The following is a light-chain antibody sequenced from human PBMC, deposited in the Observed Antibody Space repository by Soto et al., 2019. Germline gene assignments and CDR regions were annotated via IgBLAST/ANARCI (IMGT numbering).Light chain of an antibody. CDR3: SSYTGNNTPYV. Sequence: QSVLTQPASVSGSLGQLITISCTGTSSDVGGYNYVSWYQQHPGKAPKLMIYEVSNRPSGVSHRFSGSKSGNTASLTISGLQAEDEADYYCSSYTGNNTPYVFGTGTKVTVL. CDR1: SSDVGGYNY. J-gene: IGLJ1*01. CDR2: EVS. V-gene: IGLV2-14*01.